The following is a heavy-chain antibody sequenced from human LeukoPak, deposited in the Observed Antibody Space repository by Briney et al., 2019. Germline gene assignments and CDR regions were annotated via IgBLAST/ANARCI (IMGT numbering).Heavy chain of an antibody. D-gene: IGHD1-7*01. V-gene: IGHV3-15*01. CDR2: IKSKTDGGTT. Sequence: PGGSLRLSCAASGFTFSNAWMSWVRQAPGKGLEWVGHIKSKTDGGTTDYAAPVKGRFTISRDDSKNTLYLQMNSLKTEDTAVYYCTTDNWNYGGLDYWGQGTLVTVSS. CDR1: GFTFSNAW. CDR3: TTDNWNYGGLDY. J-gene: IGHJ4*02.